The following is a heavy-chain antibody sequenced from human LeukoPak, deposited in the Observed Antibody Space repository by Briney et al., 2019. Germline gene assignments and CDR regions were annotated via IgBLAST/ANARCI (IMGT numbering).Heavy chain of an antibody. CDR2: ISSSGSTI. V-gene: IGHV3-48*03. CDR3: ARNRYCSSTSCPNWFDP. CDR1: GFTFSSYE. Sequence: GGSLRLSCAASGFTFSSYEMNWVRQAPGKGLEWVSYISSSGSTIYYADSVKGRFTISRDNAKNSLYLQMNSLRAVDTAVYYCARNRYCSSTSCPNWFDPWGQGTLVTVSS. D-gene: IGHD2-2*01. J-gene: IGHJ5*02.